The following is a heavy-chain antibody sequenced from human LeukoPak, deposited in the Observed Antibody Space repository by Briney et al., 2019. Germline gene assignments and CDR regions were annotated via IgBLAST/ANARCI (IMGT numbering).Heavy chain of an antibody. Sequence: GSLRLSCAASGLTFSTYAMNWVRQAPGKGLEWVSTISGNGGATYYADSVKGRFTLSRDNSENTLYLQMNSLRADDTAVYYCARDLPVGDYFDYWGQGTLVTVSS. CDR2: ISGNGGAT. CDR1: GLTFSTYA. CDR3: ARDLPVGDYFDY. V-gene: IGHV3-23*01. D-gene: IGHD2-8*02. J-gene: IGHJ4*02.